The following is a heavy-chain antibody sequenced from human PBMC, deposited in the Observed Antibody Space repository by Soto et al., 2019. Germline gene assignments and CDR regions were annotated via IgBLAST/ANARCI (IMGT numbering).Heavy chain of an antibody. CDR3: ASRSGQLPYYGGY. D-gene: IGHD6-6*01. Sequence: ASVKFSCTASGFTFTNYGISWVRQAPGQGLEWMGWISAYKGNTNYAQKFQGRVTMTTDTSTSTAYMELRSLRSDDTAVYYCASRSGQLPYYGGYWGQGPLVTVSS. V-gene: IGHV1-18*01. CDR1: GFTFTNYG. CDR2: ISAYKGNT. J-gene: IGHJ4*02.